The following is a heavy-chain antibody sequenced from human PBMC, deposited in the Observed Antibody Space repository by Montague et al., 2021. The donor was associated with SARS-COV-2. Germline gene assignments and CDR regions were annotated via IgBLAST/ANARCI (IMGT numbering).Heavy chain of an antibody. J-gene: IGHJ4*02. V-gene: IGHV4-59*01. Sequence: SETLSLTCAVSGGSISGYYWSWIRQPPGKGLEWIGYIFHSGSTKXXSSLKSRVTISADTSKNQFSLKMSSVTAADTAVYFCASGSVFRYYDFLTGSRSYFDYWGQGTLVTVSS. CDR1: GGSISGYY. CDR2: IFHSGST. D-gene: IGHD3/OR15-3a*01. CDR3: ASGSVFRYYDFLTGSRSYFDY.